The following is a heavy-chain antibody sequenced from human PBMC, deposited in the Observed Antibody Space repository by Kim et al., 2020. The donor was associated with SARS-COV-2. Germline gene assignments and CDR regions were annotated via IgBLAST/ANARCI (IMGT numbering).Heavy chain of an antibody. V-gene: IGHV1-24*01. J-gene: IGHJ2*01. CDR1: GYTLTELS. CDR2: FDPEDGET. D-gene: IGHD2-15*01. CDR3: ATAPLRYCSGGSCPYWYFDL. Sequence: ASVKVSCKVSGYTLTELSMHWVRQAPGKGLEWMGGFDPEDGETIYAQKFQGRVTMTEDTSTDTAYMELSSLRSEDTAVYYCATAPLRYCSGGSCPYWYFDLWGRGTLVTVSS.